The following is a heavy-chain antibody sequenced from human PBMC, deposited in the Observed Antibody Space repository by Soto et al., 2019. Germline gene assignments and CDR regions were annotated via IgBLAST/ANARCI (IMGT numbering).Heavy chain of an antibody. J-gene: IGHJ6*02. CDR3: ATSYSGSYYYAMDV. V-gene: IGHV1-3*01. Sequence: ASVKVSCKASGYTFTSYAMHWVRQAPGQRLEWMGWINVGNGNTKYSQKFQGRVTITRDTSASTAYMELSSLRSEDTAVYYCATSYSGSYYYAMDVWGQGSTVTVSS. CDR1: GYTFTSYA. D-gene: IGHD5-12*01. CDR2: INVGNGNT.